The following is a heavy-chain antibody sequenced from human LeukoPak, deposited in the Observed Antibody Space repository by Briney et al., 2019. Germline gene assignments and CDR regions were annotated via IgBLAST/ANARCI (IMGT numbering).Heavy chain of an antibody. Sequence: SETLSLTCTVSGGSISSYYWSWIRQSPGKGLESLGYIYYTGSTNYNPSLKSRVTMLVDMSKNQFSLKLSSVTAADTAVYYCAREKDYYDSSGYYYYFDYWGQGTLVTVSS. CDR1: GGSISSYY. CDR2: IYYTGST. D-gene: IGHD3-22*01. V-gene: IGHV4-59*12. CDR3: AREKDYYDSSGYYYYFDY. J-gene: IGHJ4*02.